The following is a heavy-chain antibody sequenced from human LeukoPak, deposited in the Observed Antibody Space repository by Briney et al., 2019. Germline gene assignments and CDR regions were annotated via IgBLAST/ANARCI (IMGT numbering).Heavy chain of an antibody. V-gene: IGHV1-24*01. CDR2: CDPEDGET. J-gene: IGHJ6*02. D-gene: IGHD3-9*01. CDR1: GDTFTELS. Sequence: ASEKVSCKVSGDTFTELSMHWVRQATGKWLEWMGGCDPEDGETIYAQKFQGRVTMTEDTSTDTAYMELSSLRSEDTAVYYCAASLLYYDILTGAMDVWGQGTTVTVSS. CDR3: AASLLYYDILTGAMDV.